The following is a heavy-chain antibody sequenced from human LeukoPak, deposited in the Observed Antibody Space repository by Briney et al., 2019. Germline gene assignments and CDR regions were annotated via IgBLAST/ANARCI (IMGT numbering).Heavy chain of an antibody. D-gene: IGHD2-2*01. CDR2: ISENSGDT. CDR3: AGCRTISCYSAFDF. CDR1: GFTFTTYS. Sequence: GGSLRLSCEASGFTFTTYSMTWVRPPPGKGLEWLSYISENSGDTNYADSVKGRFTVSRDNAKNSLSLQMNSLRVEDTAIYYCAGCRTISCYSAFDFWGQGTMVTVSS. J-gene: IGHJ3*01. V-gene: IGHV3-21*05.